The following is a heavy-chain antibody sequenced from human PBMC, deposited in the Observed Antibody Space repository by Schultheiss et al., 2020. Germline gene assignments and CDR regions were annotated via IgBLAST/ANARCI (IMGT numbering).Heavy chain of an antibody. Sequence: GGSLRLSCAASGFTFSSYWMHWVRQAPGKGLVWVSRINSDGSSTSYADSVKGRFTISRDNAKNTLYLQMNSLRAEDTALYYCFSAPNYYGMDVWGQGTTVTGYS. V-gene: IGHV3-74*01. CDR1: GFTFSSYW. CDR3: FSAPNYYGMDV. CDR2: INSDGSST. D-gene: IGHD6-6*01. J-gene: IGHJ6*02.